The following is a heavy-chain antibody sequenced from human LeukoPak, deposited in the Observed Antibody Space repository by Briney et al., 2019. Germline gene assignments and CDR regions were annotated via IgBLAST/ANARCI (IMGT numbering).Heavy chain of an antibody. J-gene: IGHJ4*02. CDR3: TRDRELGF. CDR2: IYYSGST. CDR1: GGSISSSSYY. D-gene: IGHD1-26*01. V-gene: IGHV4-39*07. Sequence: SETLSLTCTVSGGSISSSSYYWGWIRQPPGKGLEWIGSIYYSGSTYYNPSLKSRVTISVDTSKNQFSLKLTSVTAADTAVYYCTRDRELGFWGQGTLVTVSS.